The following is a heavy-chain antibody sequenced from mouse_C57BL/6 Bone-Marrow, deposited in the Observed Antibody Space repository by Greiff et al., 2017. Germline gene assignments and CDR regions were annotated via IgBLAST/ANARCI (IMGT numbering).Heavy chain of an antibody. J-gene: IGHJ4*01. Sequence: EVKLLESGGDLVKPGGSLKLSCAASGFTFSSYGMSWVRQTPDKRLEWVATISSGSGYTYYPDSVKGRFTLSRDNAKNTLYLQMSSLKSEDTAMYYCARRSDYDGDYYAMDYWGQGTSVTVSS. CDR2: ISSGSGYT. V-gene: IGHV5-6*02. D-gene: IGHD2-4*01. CDR3: ARRSDYDGDYYAMDY. CDR1: GFTFSSYG.